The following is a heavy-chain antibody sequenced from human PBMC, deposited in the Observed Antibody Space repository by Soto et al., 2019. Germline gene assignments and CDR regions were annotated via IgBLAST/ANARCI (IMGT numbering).Heavy chain of an antibody. J-gene: IGHJ2*01. CDR1: RFTFSDHY. D-gene: IGHD3-10*01. Sequence: EVQLVESGGGLVQPGGSLRLSCAASRFTFSDHYMDWVRQAPGKGLEWVGRIRNKANSYTTEYAASVKGRFTISRDDSKNSLYLQMNSLKPEDTAVYYCARVVASFWHFDLWGRGTLVTVSS. V-gene: IGHV3-72*01. CDR3: ARVVASFWHFDL. CDR2: IRNKANSYTT.